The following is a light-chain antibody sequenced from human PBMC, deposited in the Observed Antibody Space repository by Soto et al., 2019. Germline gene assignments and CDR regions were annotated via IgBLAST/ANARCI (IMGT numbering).Light chain of an antibody. Sequence: EIVMTQSPATLSASPGERATLSCRASQSVTSGLAWYQQKPGQAPRLLIYGASTRATGIPARFIGSGSGTEFTLTISSLQSEDFAVYYCQQYNNWPRTFGEGTKVEIK. CDR1: QSVTSG. CDR3: QQYNNWPRT. V-gene: IGKV3-15*01. CDR2: GAS. J-gene: IGKJ4*01.